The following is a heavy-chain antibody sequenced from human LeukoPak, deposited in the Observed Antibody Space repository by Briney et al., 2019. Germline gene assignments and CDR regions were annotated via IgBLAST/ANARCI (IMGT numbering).Heavy chain of an antibody. J-gene: IGHJ4*02. V-gene: IGHV3-15*01. CDR3: TTDDIHLRYFDWLNGDY. Sequence: PGGSLRLSCAASGFTFSNAWMSWVRQAPGKGLEWVGRIKSKTDGGTTDYAAPVKGRFTISRDDSKNTLYLQMNSLKTEDTAVYYRTTDDIHLRYFDWLNGDYWGQGTLVTVSS. CDR2: IKSKTDGGTT. D-gene: IGHD3-9*01. CDR1: GFTFSNAW.